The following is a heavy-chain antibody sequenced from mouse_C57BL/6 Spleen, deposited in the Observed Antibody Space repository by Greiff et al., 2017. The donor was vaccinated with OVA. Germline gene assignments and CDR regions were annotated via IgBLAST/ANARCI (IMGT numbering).Heavy chain of an antibody. CDR1: GYSITSGYY. D-gene: IGHD3-1*01. V-gene: IGHV3-6*01. CDR3: ARGGLHYYAMAY. CDR2: ISYDGSN. J-gene: IGHJ4*01. Sequence: VQLKQSGPGLVKPSQSLSLTCSVTGYSITSGYYWNWIRPFPGNQLEWMGYISYDGSNNYNPSLKNRITITRDPSKNQFFLKLKSVTSEDTATFYCARGGLHYYAMAYWGPGTSVTVSA.